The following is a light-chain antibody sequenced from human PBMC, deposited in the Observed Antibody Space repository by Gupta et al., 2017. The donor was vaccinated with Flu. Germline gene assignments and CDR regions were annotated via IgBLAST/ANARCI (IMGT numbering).Light chain of an antibody. CDR3: CSYAGSYTPRV. CDR1: NSDVGGYNY. J-gene: IGLJ1*01. V-gene: IGLV2-11*01. CDR2: DDS. Sequence: SALTQLPSVPGSPGRSVPILCTDPNSDVGGYNYLPWNQQHPDKAPKLMTYDDSKRPSGVPDRFSGSKSGNTASLTIFGLQAEDEADYYCCSYAGSYTPRVFGTGTKVTVL.